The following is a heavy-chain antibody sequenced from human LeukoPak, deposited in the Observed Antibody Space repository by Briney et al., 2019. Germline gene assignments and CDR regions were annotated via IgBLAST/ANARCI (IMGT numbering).Heavy chain of an antibody. J-gene: IGHJ4*02. CDR3: ARGDQWLHY. CDR2: TYYRSKWHN. CDR1: GDSVSTNSAA. D-gene: IGHD6-19*01. V-gene: IGHV6-1*01. Sequence: SPTLPLTSAISGDSVSTNSAAWNSPRHSPPRRLEWLGRTYYRSKWHNDYAVSVKSRIIINPDTSKNQFSLQLNPVTPEDTAVYYCARGDQWLHYWGQGTLVTVSS.